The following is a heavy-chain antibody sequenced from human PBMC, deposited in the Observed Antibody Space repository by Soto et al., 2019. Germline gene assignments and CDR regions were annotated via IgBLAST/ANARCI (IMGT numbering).Heavy chain of an antibody. D-gene: IGHD1-1*01. Sequence: SETLSLTCTVSVGSISSYYWSWIRQPPGKGLEWIGYIYYSGSTNYNPSLKSRVTISVDTSKNQFSLKLSSVTAADTAVYYCARDRGTSGRCGYYSPRYYYYGMDVLGQGTTVTVSS. J-gene: IGHJ6*02. V-gene: IGHV4-59*01. CDR1: VGSISSYY. CDR3: ARDRGTSGRCGYYSPRYYYYGMDV. CDR2: IYYSGST.